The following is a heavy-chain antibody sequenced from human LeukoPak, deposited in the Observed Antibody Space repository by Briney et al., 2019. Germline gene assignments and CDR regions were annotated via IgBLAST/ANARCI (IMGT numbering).Heavy chain of an antibody. CDR3: ARGRNYSKGAEYFQH. D-gene: IGHD4-11*01. CDR2: TNWNGGST. CDR1: GFTFYDYG. J-gene: IGHJ1*01. Sequence: GGSLRLSCAASGFTFYDYGMMWLPQAPGKGLEWVSGTNWNGGSTGYADSVKGRFTISRDNAKNSLYLQMNSLRAEDTALYYCARGRNYSKGAEYFQHWGQGTLVTVSS. V-gene: IGHV3-20*04.